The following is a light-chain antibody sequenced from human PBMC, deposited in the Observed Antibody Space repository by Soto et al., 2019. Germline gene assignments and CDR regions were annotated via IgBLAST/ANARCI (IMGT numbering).Light chain of an antibody. CDR3: QQYNDWPRT. Sequence: EIVLTQSPGTLSLSPGERGTLSCRASQSVSTYLAWYQQRPGQAPRLLIYGASSRATGIPDRFSGSGSVTDFTLTISRLEPEDFAVYYCQQYNDWPRTFGQGTKVEIK. CDR1: QSVSTY. V-gene: IGKV3-20*01. CDR2: GAS. J-gene: IGKJ1*01.